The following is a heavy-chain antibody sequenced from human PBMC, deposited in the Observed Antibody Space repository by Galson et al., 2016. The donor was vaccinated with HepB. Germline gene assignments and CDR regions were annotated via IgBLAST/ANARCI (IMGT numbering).Heavy chain of an antibody. J-gene: IGHJ4*02. Sequence: SVKVSCKASGYTFTSYYMHWVRQAPGQGLEWMGIIDPSGGSTSYAQKFQGRVTVTRDTSTSTVYMELSSLRSEDTAVYYCARGTGTGGYFDYWGQGTLVTVSS. V-gene: IGHV1-46*01. CDR2: IDPSGGST. D-gene: IGHD3/OR15-3a*01. CDR3: ARGTGTGGYFDY. CDR1: GYTFTSYY.